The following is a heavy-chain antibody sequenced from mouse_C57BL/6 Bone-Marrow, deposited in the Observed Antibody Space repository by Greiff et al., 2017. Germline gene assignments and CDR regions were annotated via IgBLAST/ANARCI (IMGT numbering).Heavy chain of an antibody. V-gene: IGHV5-12*01. CDR3: ASPTGREVFYYAMDY. J-gene: IGHJ4*01. Sequence: EVKLVESGGGLVQPGGSLKLSCAASGFTFSDYYMYWVRQTPEKRLEWVAYISNGGGSTYYPDTVKGRFTISRDNAKNTLYLQMSRLKSEDTAMYYCASPTGREVFYYAMDYWGQGTSVTVSS. CDR2: ISNGGGST. CDR1: GFTFSDYY. D-gene: IGHD4-1*02.